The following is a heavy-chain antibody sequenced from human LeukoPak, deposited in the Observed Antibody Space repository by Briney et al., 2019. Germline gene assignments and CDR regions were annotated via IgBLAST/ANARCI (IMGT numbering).Heavy chain of an antibody. D-gene: IGHD6-19*01. V-gene: IGHV4-34*01. Sequence: SETLSLTCAVYGGSFSGYYWSWIRQPPGKGLEWIGEINHSGSTNYNPSLKSRVTISVDTSKNQFSLKLSSVTAADTAVYYCAKGAGPPWFDPWGQGTLVTVSS. CDR1: GGSFSGYY. CDR2: INHSGST. J-gene: IGHJ5*02. CDR3: AKGAGPPWFDP.